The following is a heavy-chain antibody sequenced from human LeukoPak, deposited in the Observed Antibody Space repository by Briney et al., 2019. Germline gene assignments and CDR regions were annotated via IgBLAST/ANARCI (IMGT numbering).Heavy chain of an antibody. D-gene: IGHD5-18*01. J-gene: IGHJ4*02. Sequence: GGSLRLSCAASGFTFSSYSMNWVRQAPGKGLEWVSYISSSSSTIYYADSVKGRFTISRDNAKNSLYLQMNSLRAEDTAVYYCAFSGYNYGEAGTPGQWGQGTLVTVSS. CDR1: GFTFSSYS. CDR2: ISSSSSTI. V-gene: IGHV3-48*01. CDR3: AFSGYNYGEAGTPGQ.